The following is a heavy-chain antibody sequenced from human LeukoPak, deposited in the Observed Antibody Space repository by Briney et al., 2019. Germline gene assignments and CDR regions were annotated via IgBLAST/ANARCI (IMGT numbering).Heavy chain of an antibody. V-gene: IGHV3-23*01. CDR1: GFTFTTSW. Sequence: GGSLRLSCAASGFTFTTSWMHWVRQAPGKGLEWVSGITASDGSTSFADSVKGRFTISRDNSKNTLYLQMNSLRAEDTAVYFCAKSSMSHYVYLDYWGQGTLVTVSS. D-gene: IGHD3-10*02. CDR2: ITASDGST. J-gene: IGHJ4*02. CDR3: AKSSMSHYVYLDY.